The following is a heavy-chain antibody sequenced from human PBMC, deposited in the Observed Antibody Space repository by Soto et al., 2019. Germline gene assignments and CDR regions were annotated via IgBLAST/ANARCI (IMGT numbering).Heavy chain of an antibody. CDR1: GGSFSGYY. CDR2: INHSGST. J-gene: IGHJ6*03. V-gene: IGHV4-34*01. CDR3: EREGLRLGEGLWKRNYYYYMDV. Sequence: SETLSLTCAVYGGSFSGYYWSWIRQPPGKGLEWIGEINHSGSTNYNPSLKSRVTISVDTSKNQFSLKLSSVTAADTAVYYCEREGLRLGEGLWKRNYYYYMDVWCKGNTVTVS. D-gene: IGHD3-10*01.